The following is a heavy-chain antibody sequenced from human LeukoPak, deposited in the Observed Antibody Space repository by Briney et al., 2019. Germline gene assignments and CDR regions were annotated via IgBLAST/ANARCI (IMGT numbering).Heavy chain of an antibody. CDR1: GFTFSSYW. CDR2: IKEDGSEK. CDR3: ARKRGLDAFDI. V-gene: IGHV3-7*03. D-gene: IGHD3-16*01. Sequence: PGGSQRLSCAASGFTFSSYWMNWVRQAPGKGLEWVANIKEDGSEKYYVDSMKGRFTISRDNAKNSLYLQMNSLRAEDTAVYYCARKRGLDAFDIWGQGTMVTVSS. J-gene: IGHJ3*02.